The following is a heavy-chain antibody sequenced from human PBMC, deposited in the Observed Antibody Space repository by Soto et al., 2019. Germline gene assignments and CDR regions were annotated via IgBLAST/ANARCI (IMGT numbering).Heavy chain of an antibody. D-gene: IGHD2-15*01. Sequence: QLQLQESGPGLEKPWETLSLTCTVSGGSISSSSYYWGWIRQPPGKGLEWIGSIYYSGSTYYNPSLKSRVTISVDTSKNQFSLKLSSVTAADTAVYYCATKDVVVVAATPSYWYFDLWGRGTLVTVSS. CDR1: GGSISSSSYY. CDR2: IYYSGST. V-gene: IGHV4-39*01. CDR3: ATKDVVVVAATPSYWYFDL. J-gene: IGHJ2*01.